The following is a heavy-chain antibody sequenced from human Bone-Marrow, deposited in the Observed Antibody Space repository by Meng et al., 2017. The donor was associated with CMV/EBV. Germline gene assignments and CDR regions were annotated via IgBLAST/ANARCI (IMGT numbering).Heavy chain of an antibody. CDR2: IRHDGNYI. V-gene: IGHV3-30*02. Sequence: GGSLRLSCAASGFIFDDYDMNWVRQTPGKGLEWVIFIRHDGNYIFDAASVKGRFTVSRDNSKNTLFLQMNSLRPEDTGIYYCAKGQTADYWGQGTLVTVYS. CDR3: AKGQTADY. J-gene: IGHJ4*02. CDR1: GFIFDDYD.